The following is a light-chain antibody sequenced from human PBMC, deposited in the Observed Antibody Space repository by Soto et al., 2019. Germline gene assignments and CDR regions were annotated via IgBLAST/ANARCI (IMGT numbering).Light chain of an antibody. CDR2: AAS. V-gene: IGKV1-39*01. CDR3: QQSYNIPRT. J-gene: IGKJ1*01. Sequence: DIQLTQSPSPLSASVGDRVTITCRASQSIDRYLNWYQQKLGKAPKVLIYAASTLQSGVPSRFSGSGSGTHFTLTISSLQPEDSASYYCQQSYNIPRTFGQGTKVDI. CDR1: QSIDRY.